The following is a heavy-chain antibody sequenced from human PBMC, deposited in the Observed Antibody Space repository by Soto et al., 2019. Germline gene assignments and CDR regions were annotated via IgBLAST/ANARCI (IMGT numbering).Heavy chain of an antibody. V-gene: IGHV1-69*12. D-gene: IGHD6-13*01. CDR2: IIPIFGTA. CDR3: ARGGSSSWYGGGHWFDP. J-gene: IGHJ5*02. Sequence: QVQLVQSGAEVKKPGSSVKVSCKASGGTFSSYAISWVRQAPGQGLEWMGGIIPIFGTANYAQKFQGRVTITADESTSTAYMELRSLRSEDTAVYYCARGGSSSWYGGGHWFDPWGQGTLVTVSS. CDR1: GGTFSSYA.